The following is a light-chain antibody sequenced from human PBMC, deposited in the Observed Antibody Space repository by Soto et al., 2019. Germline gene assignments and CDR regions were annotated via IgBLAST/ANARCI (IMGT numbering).Light chain of an antibody. CDR3: QQYNSYSYT. J-gene: IGKJ2*01. V-gene: IGKV1-5*01. CDR1: QSISRW. Sequence: DIQMTQSHSTLSASVGDRDTITCRASQSISRWFAWYQQKPGKAAKVRVYDSSSMESGVPFWFSGSGSGTEFTLTISSLQPDDFATYYCQQYNSYSYTFGQGTKVDIK. CDR2: DSS.